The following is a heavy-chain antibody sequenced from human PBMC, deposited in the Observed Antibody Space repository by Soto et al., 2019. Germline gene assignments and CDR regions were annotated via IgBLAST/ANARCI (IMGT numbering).Heavy chain of an antibody. V-gene: IGHV4-4*07. J-gene: IGHJ5*02. CDR2: IYTSGST. CDR1: GGSISSYY. D-gene: IGHD3-10*01. CDR3: AGITMVRGDFWFDP. Sequence: SETLSLTCTVSGGSISSYYWSWIRQPAGRGLEWIGRIYTSGSTNYNPSLKSRVTMSVDTSKNQFSLKLSSVTAADTAVYYCAGITMVRGDFWFDPWGQGTLVTVPS.